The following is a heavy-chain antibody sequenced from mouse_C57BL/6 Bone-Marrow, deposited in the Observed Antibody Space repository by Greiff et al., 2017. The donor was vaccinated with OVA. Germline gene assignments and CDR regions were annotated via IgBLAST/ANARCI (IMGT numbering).Heavy chain of an antibody. D-gene: IGHD2-4*01. CDR1: GFTFSSYA. V-gene: IGHV5-4*01. CDR3: ARDHLYYDYDVAY. CDR2: ISDGGSYT. J-gene: IGHJ3*01. Sequence: EVHLVESGGGLVKPGGSLKLSCAASGFTFSSYAMSWVRQTPEKRLEWVATISDGGSYTYYPDNVKGRFTISRDNAKNNLYLQMSHLKSEDTAMYYCARDHLYYDYDVAYWGQGTLVTVSA.